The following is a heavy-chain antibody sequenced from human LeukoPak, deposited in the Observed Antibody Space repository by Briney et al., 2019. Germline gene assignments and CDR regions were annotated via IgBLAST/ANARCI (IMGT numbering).Heavy chain of an antibody. CDR3: AKQYCSNSNCYIDY. V-gene: IGHV3-23*01. CDR1: GFSFSDYG. CDR2: ISGTGDST. Sequence: GGSLRLSCAASGFSFSDYGMNWVRQAPGKGLEWVSVISGTGDSTYYADSVKGRFTISRDNSKNTLYLQMNSLRAEDTAVYYCAKQYCSNSNCYIDYWGQGTLVTVSS. J-gene: IGHJ4*02. D-gene: IGHD2-2*02.